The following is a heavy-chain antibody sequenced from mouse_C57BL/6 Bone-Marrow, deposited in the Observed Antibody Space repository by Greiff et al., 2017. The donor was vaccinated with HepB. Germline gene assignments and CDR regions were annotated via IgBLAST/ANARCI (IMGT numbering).Heavy chain of an antibody. V-gene: IGHV14-1*01. CDR2: IDPEDGDT. CDR3: TTSDYYGSSYVNFDY. CDR1: GFNIKDYY. J-gene: IGHJ2*01. Sequence: EVQLQQSGAELVRPGASVKLSCTASGFNIKDYYMHWVKQRPEQGLEWIGRIDPEDGDTEYDPKFQGKATMTADTSSNTAYLQLSSLTSEDTAVYYCTTSDYYGSSYVNFDYWGQGTTLTVSS. D-gene: IGHD1-1*01.